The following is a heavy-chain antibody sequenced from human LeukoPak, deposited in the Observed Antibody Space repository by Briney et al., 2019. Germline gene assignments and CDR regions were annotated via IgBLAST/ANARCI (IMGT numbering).Heavy chain of an antibody. V-gene: IGHV1-24*01. CDR2: FDPGDGET. CDR3: ATARRDIVVVPAAETYFDY. D-gene: IGHD2-2*01. CDR1: GYTLTELS. J-gene: IGHJ4*02. Sequence: ASVKVSCKVSGYTLTELSMHWVRQAPGKGLEWMGGFDPGDGETIYAQKFQGRVTMTEDTSTDTAYMELSSLRSEDTAVYYCATARRDIVVVPAAETYFDYWGQGTLVTVSS.